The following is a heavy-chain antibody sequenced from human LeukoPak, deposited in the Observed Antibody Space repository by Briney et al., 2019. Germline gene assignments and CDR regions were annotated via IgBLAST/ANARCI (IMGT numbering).Heavy chain of an antibody. CDR3: ARGSYYGSGSYPS. CDR2: ISGSGDTI. CDR1: GFTFRSYE. D-gene: IGHD3-10*01. V-gene: IGHV3-48*03. Sequence: PGGSLRLSCAASGFTFRSYEMNWVRQAPGKGLEWVSYISGSGDTIYYADSVKGRFTISRDNAKNSLYLQMNSLRAEDTAVYYCARGSYYGSGSYPSWGQGTLVTVSS. J-gene: IGHJ4*02.